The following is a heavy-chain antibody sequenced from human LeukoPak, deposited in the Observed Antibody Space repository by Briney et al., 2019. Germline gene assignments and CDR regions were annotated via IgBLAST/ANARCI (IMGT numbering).Heavy chain of an antibody. CDR1: GFIFTVYS. J-gene: IGHJ6*02. CDR2: ISGSSGTI. V-gene: IGHV3-48*01. D-gene: IGHD3-9*01. CDR3: ARDFEEYGMDV. Sequence: PGGSLRLSCAASGFIFTVYSMNWVRQAPGKGLEWVSYISGSSGTIYYADSAKGRFTISRDNAKNSLYLQMNSLRAEDTAVYYCARDFEEYGMDVWGQGTTVTVSS.